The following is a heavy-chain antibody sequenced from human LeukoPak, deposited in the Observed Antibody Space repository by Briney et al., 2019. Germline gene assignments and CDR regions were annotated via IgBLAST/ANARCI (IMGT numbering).Heavy chain of an antibody. D-gene: IGHD4-17*01. J-gene: IGHJ6*02. V-gene: IGHV3-23*01. Sequence: GGSLRLSCAASGFTFTNYAMSWVRQAPGKGLEWVSGISASGDSTYYADSVKGRFTISRDKSKSTLYLQMNSLRAEDTAVYYCAKENFGDYVFYFYGMDVWGQGTTVTVSS. CDR1: GFTFTNYA. CDR2: ISASGDST. CDR3: AKENFGDYVFYFYGMDV.